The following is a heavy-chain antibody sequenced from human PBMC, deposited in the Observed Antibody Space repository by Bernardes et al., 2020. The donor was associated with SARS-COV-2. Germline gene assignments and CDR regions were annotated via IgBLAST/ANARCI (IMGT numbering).Heavy chain of an antibody. Sequence: SGTGTVSGGSVSRSSYYWGGLRQPPGKGLEWIGSIYYSGSTYYNPSLKSRVTISVDTSKNQFSLKLSSVTAADRAVYYCARAPPEAVAGMGLFDYWGQGTLVSVSS. CDR2: IYYSGST. CDR1: GGSVSRSSYY. D-gene: IGHD6-19*01. V-gene: IGHV4-39*01. J-gene: IGHJ4*02. CDR3: ARAPPEAVAGMGLFDY.